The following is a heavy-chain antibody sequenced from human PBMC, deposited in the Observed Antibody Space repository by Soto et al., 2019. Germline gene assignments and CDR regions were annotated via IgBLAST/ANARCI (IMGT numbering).Heavy chain of an antibody. CDR2: IYTSGST. Sequence: SETLSLTCTVSGGSISSYYWSWIRRPTGKGLEWIGRIYTSGSTNYNPSLKSRVTMSVDTSKNQFSLKLSSVTAADTAVYYCARDTPRQRYYGVDVWGQGATVTVSS. V-gene: IGHV4-4*07. CDR3: ARDTPRQRYYGVDV. D-gene: IGHD6-25*01. J-gene: IGHJ6*02. CDR1: GGSISSYY.